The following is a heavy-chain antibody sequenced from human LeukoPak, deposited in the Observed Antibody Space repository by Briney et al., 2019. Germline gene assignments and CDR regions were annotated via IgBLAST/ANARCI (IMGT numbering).Heavy chain of an antibody. CDR3: AEDWAYSGNYYYFDY. Sequence: GGSLSLSCAASGFTFSGSAMHWVRQASGKGLEWVGRIRSKATSYATAYAASVKGRFTISRDDSKNTLYLQMSSQRAEDTAVYYCAEDWAYSGNYYYFDYWGQGTLVTVSS. CDR1: GFTFSGSA. CDR2: IRSKATSYAT. V-gene: IGHV3-73*01. D-gene: IGHD1-26*01. J-gene: IGHJ4*02.